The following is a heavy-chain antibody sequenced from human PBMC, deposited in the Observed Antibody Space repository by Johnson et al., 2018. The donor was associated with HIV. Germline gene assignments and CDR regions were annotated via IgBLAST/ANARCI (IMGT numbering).Heavy chain of an antibody. CDR3: ARDFSYYFDIGHAFDI. D-gene: IGHD3-22*01. Sequence: QVQLVESGGGVVQPGGSLRLSCAASGFSFSDYYMSWIRQAPGKGLEWVSYISSSGSTIYYADFVKGRFTISRDNAKNTLYLQMNSLRAEDTAVYYCARDFSYYFDIGHAFDIWGQGTMVTVSS. V-gene: IGHV3-11*04. CDR1: GFSFSDYY. CDR2: ISSSGSTI. J-gene: IGHJ3*02.